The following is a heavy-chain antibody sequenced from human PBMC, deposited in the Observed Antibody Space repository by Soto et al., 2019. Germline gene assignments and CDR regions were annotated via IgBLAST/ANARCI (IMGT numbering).Heavy chain of an antibody. D-gene: IGHD3-10*01. CDR1: GFPFSSFS. CDR2: IGRVSTYI. CDR3: ARVTAGSGSYQIDL. J-gene: IGHJ4*02. V-gene: IGHV3-21*02. Sequence: QLVESGGGLVKPGGSLRLSCVASGFPFSSFSLNWIRQAPGKGLEWVSSIGRVSTYIYYADSVRGRFTVSRDKAKTSVNLQINGLTAEDSWIYYCARVTAGSGSYQIDLWGQGPLVTVSS.